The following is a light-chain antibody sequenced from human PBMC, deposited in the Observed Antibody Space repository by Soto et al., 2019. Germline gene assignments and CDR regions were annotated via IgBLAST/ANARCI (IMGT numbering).Light chain of an antibody. Sequence: DIQMTQSPSSLAASVGDRVTITCRASQSIRSYLNWYQQKPGKAPNLLISSASSLQSDVPSRFSGSGSGTDFTLTISSLQPEDCATYYCQQGDNTGTFGQGTKLEIK. CDR1: QSIRSY. J-gene: IGKJ2*01. CDR2: SAS. CDR3: QQGDNTGT. V-gene: IGKV1-39*01.